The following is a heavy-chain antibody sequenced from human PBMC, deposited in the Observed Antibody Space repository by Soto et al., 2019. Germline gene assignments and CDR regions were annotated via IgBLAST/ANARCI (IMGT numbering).Heavy chain of an antibody. J-gene: IGHJ6*02. CDR2: ISGSGGTT. CDR1: GFTFENYA. V-gene: IGHV3-23*01. Sequence: EVQLLESGGAPVQSGGSLRLSCVASGFTFENYAMSWVRQAPGKGLEWVSAISGSGGTTYYSDSVKGRFTISRDNSKNTVYLQMNDLRVEDAAEYFCAKDSWAIFGVPAGEDYAMDVWGQGTTVTVSS. CDR3: AKDSWAIFGVPAGEDYAMDV. D-gene: IGHD3-3*01.